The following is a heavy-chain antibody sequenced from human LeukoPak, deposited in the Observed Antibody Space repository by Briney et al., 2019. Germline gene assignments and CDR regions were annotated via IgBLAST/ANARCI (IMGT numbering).Heavy chain of an antibody. Sequence: PGGSLRLSCAASGFTFSSYAMHWVRQAPGKGLEWVAVISYDGSNKYYADSVKGRFTISRDNSKNTLYLQMNSLRAEDTAVYYCAKDPRGPRYSSSWYLWYFQHWGQGTLVTVSS. CDR1: GFTFSSYA. CDR3: AKDPRGPRYSSSWYLWYFQH. J-gene: IGHJ1*01. D-gene: IGHD6-13*01. CDR2: ISYDGSNK. V-gene: IGHV3-30-3*01.